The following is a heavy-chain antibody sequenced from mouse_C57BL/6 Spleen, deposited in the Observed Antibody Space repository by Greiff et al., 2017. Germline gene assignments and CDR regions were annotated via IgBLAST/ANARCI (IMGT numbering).Heavy chain of an antibody. CDR3: ARVRFDV. Sequence: VQLQQPGAELVRPGTSVKLSCKASGYTFTSYWMHWVKQRPGQGLEWIGVIDPSDSYTNYNQKFKGKATSTVDTSSSTAYMQPSSLTSEDSAVYYCARVRFDVWGTGTTVTVSS. J-gene: IGHJ1*03. CDR2: IDPSDSYT. CDR1: GYTFTSYW. V-gene: IGHV1-59*01.